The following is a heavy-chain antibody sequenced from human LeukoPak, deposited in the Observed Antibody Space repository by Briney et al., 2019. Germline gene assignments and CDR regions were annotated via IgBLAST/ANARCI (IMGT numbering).Heavy chain of an antibody. CDR1: GGTFSSYA. CDR2: IIPILGIA. Sequence: GASVKVSCKASGGTFSSYAISWVRQAPGQGLEWMGRIIPILGIANYAQKFQGRVTITADDSTSTAYMELTSLRSEDTAVYYCAEDSSMVTTRAPYYYYYLDVWGQGTTVTVSS. V-gene: IGHV1-69*04. D-gene: IGHD4-17*01. CDR3: AEDSSMVTTRAPYYYYYLDV. J-gene: IGHJ6*02.